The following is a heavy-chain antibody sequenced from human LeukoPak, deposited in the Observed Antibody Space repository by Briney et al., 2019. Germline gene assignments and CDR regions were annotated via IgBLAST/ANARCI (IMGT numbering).Heavy chain of an antibody. CDR2: ISSSSSTI. CDR3: ATFRLHNWFDP. Sequence: HPGGSLRLSCAASGFTFSSYSMNWVRQAPGKGLEWVSYISSSSSTIYYADSVKGRFTISRDNAKNSLYLQMNSLRAEDTAVYYCATFRLHNWFDPWGQGTLVTVSS. J-gene: IGHJ5*02. CDR1: GFTFSSYS. V-gene: IGHV3-48*04.